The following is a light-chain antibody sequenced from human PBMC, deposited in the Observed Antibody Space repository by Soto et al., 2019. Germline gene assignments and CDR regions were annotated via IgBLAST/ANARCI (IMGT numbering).Light chain of an antibody. J-gene: IGLJ3*02. CDR2: DVS. Sequence: QSALTQPASVAGSPGQSITIACTGTSSDVGGYNYVSWYQLHPGKAPRLVIYDVSIRPPAVSDRFSGSTSGNTASLTISGLQAEDEADYYCSSYTATRTVVFGGGTKLTFL. V-gene: IGLV2-14*03. CDR1: SSDVGGYNY. CDR3: SSYTATRTVV.